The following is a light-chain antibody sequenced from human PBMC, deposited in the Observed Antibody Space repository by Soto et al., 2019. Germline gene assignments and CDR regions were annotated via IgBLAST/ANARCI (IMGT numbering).Light chain of an antibody. J-gene: IGKJ1*01. CDR2: GAS. CDR1: QSVRGSK. V-gene: IGKV3-20*01. CDR3: QQYDSSPAT. Sequence: EIVMTQSPATLSVSPGERVTLSCRASQSVRGSKVAWYQQKPGEAPRLLIFGASTRDTGIPPRFSGGGSGTDCTLTLSRLEPEDFAVYYCQQYDSSPATFGQGTKVDIK.